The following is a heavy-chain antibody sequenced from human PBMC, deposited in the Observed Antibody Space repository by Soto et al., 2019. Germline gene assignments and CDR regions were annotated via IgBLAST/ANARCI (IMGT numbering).Heavy chain of an antibody. CDR3: ARGGSTHYYYGLDV. V-gene: IGHV4-59*10. J-gene: IGHJ6*02. CDR1: GGSFGGFF. D-gene: IGHD1-1*01. CDR2: VSASGST. Sequence: TLSLPCAVSGGSFGGFFLTWVLQPPGMPLEGLGHVSASGSTVYNPSLQSRLTLSLDVSKNRFSLELTSVTAADTATYFCARGGSTHYYYGLDVWGQGTTVTVSS.